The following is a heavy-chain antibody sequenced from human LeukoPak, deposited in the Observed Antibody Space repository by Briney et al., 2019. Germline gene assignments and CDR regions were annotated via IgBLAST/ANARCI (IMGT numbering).Heavy chain of an antibody. CDR1: GFTVSSNY. V-gene: IGHV3-66*01. CDR3: ARGKDYGDSPVGY. J-gene: IGHJ4*02. D-gene: IGHD4-17*01. CDR2: IYSGGST. Sequence: GGSLRLSCAAPGFTVSSNYMSWVRQAPGKGLEWVSVIYSGGSTYYADSVKGRFTISRDNSKNTLYLQMNSLRAEDTAVYYCARGKDYGDSPVGYWGQGTLVTVPS.